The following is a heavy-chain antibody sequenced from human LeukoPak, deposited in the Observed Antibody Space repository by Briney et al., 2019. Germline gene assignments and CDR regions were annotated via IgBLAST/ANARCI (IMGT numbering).Heavy chain of an antibody. J-gene: IGHJ4*02. CDR1: GVSFSSYY. D-gene: IGHD3-10*01. V-gene: IGHV4-59*07. CDR3: ASSSGIRHLGY. Sequence: SDTLSLTCTVSGVSFSSYYWSWIWQTPGKGLEWIGYIYDSGSTNYNPSLKSRVTISVDTSKNQFSLKLSSVTAADTAVCYCASSSGIRHLGYWGQGTLVTVSS. CDR2: IYDSGST.